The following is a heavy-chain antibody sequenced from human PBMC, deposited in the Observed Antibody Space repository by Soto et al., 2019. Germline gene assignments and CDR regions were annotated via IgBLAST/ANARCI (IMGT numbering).Heavy chain of an antibody. CDR1: GGTFSSYA. CDR2: IIPIFGTA. V-gene: IGHV1-69*12. Sequence: QVQLVQSGAEVKKPGSSVKVSCKASGGTFSSYAISWVRQAPGQGLEWMGGIIPIFGTANYAQKFQGRVTITANEATSTAYMERSSLRSEDTAVYYCARDPPSDGYKGGWYFALWGRGTLVAVSS. CDR3: ARDPPSDGYKGGWYFAL. D-gene: IGHD2-21*01. J-gene: IGHJ2*01.